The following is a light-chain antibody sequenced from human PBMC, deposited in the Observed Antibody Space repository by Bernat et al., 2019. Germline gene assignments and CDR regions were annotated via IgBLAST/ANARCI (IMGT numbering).Light chain of an antibody. CDR3: HQYDTSPQT. Sequence: EIVLTQSPGTLSLSPGERATLSCRASQSVRSNLAWYQQKPGQAPTLIIYGASKRASGIPDRFGGSGSGTDFTLTISGLEPEAFAVFYCHQYDTSPQTFGLGTTV. CDR2: GAS. CDR1: QSVRSN. J-gene: IGKJ1*01. V-gene: IGKV3-20*01.